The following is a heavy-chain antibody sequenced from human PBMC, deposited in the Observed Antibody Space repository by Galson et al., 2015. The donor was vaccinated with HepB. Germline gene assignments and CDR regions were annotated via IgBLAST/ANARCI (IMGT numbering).Heavy chain of an antibody. D-gene: IGHD5-12*01. V-gene: IGHV5-10-1*01. CDR1: GYSFTSYW. CDR3: ARYIVATIKGDDAAVDI. CDR2: IDPSDSYT. J-gene: IGHJ3*02. Sequence: QSGAEVKKPGESLRISCKGSGYSFTSYWISWVRQMPGKGLEWMGRIDPSDSYTNYSPSFQGHVTISADKSISTAYLQWSSLKASDTAMYYCARYIVATIKGDDAAVDIWGQGTMVTVSS.